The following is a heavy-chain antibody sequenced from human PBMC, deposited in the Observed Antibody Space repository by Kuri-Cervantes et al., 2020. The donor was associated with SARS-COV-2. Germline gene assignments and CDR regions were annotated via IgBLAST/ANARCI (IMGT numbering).Heavy chain of an antibody. V-gene: IGHV3-49*04. CDR3: TRDDFWSGYYPY. CDR1: GFTFGDYA. J-gene: IGHJ4*02. Sequence: GGSLRLSCTASGFTFGDYAMSWVRQAPGEGLEWVGFIRSKAYGGTTEYAASVKGRFTISRDDSKSIAYLQMNSLKTEDTAVYYCTRDDFWSGYYPYWGQGTLVTVSS. D-gene: IGHD3-3*01. CDR2: IRSKAYGGTT.